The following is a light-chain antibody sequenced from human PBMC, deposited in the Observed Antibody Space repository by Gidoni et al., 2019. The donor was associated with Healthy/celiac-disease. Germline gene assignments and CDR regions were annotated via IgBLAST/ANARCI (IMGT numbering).Light chain of an antibody. Sequence: EIVLSHPPGTLSLSPGERATLPCAASQRVTSSYVAWYQQKAGQPPRLLIYGASIRATGIPDRCSGSGSGTDFTLTISRLEPEDYAVYHYQQYDSSPTWTFGQGTKVEIK. CDR2: GAS. CDR3: QQYDSSPTWT. J-gene: IGKJ1*01. CDR1: QRVTSSY. V-gene: IGKV3-20*01.